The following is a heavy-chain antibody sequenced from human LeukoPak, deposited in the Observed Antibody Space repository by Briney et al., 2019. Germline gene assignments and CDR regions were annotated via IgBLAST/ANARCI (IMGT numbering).Heavy chain of an antibody. CDR1: GGSFSGYY. Sequence: PSETLSLTCAVYGGSFSGYYWSWIRQPPWKGLEWIGEINHSGSTNYNPSLKSRVTISVDPSKNQYSLKLSSVTAGDTAVYYCATSGGSSKLDVWGKGATVTVSS. V-gene: IGHV4-34*01. D-gene: IGHD2-15*01. J-gene: IGHJ6*04. CDR2: INHSGST. CDR3: ATSGGSSKLDV.